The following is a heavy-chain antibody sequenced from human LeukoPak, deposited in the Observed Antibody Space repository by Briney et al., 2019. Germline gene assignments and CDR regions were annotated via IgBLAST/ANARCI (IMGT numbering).Heavy chain of an antibody. Sequence: GRSLRLSCTASGFTFADYAMSWVRQAPGKGLEWVGFIRSKPYGGTTEYAASVKGRFTISRDDSKSIAYLQMNSLKAEDTAIYYCTREEDYYYYMDVWGKGITVTVSS. J-gene: IGHJ6*03. V-gene: IGHV3-49*04. CDR1: GFTFADYA. CDR3: TREEDYYYYMDV. CDR2: IRSKPYGGTT.